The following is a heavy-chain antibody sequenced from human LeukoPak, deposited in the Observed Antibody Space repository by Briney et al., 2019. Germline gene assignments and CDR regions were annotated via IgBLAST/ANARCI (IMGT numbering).Heavy chain of an antibody. Sequence: SETLSLTCSVSGDSINGYSWTWIRQPRGMRLESFGHISYTWTTNYNPSLTTRVAISVPTTKNQFSLMLTSVTAADTGMYFCARLGGNWNSPGRDSWGQGTLVTVSS. J-gene: IGHJ4*02. D-gene: IGHD3-10*01. CDR3: ARLGGNWNSPGRDS. CDR1: GDSINGYS. CDR2: ISYTWTT. V-gene: IGHV4-59*08.